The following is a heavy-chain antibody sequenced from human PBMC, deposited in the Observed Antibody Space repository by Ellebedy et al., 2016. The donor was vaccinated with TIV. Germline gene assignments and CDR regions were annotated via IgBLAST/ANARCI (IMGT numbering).Heavy chain of an antibody. CDR1: GFTFSTYT. J-gene: IGHJ3*02. V-gene: IGHV3-30*04. CDR2: VSWGGQTQ. Sequence: GGSLRLSXAASGFTFSTYTMHWVRQAPGKGLEWVAVVSWGGQTQYYIDSVKGRFILSRDNSKNTLFLQMNSLRVADTAVYFCARAPVPQNEYGGNSYDAFDIWGQGTMVTVSS. CDR3: ARAPVPQNEYGGNSYDAFDI. D-gene: IGHD4-23*01.